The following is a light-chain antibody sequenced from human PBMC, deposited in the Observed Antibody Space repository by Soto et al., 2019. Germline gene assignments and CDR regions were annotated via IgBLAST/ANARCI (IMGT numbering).Light chain of an antibody. CDR2: EVS. Sequence: QSALTQPASVSGSPGQSITISCTGTSSDVGGYNYVSWYQQHPGKAPKLMIYEVSNRPSGVSNRFSGSKSGKTASLTISGLQAEDEADYYCSSYTSSFYVFGTGTKVTVL. V-gene: IGLV2-14*01. J-gene: IGLJ1*01. CDR1: SSDVGGYNY. CDR3: SSYTSSFYV.